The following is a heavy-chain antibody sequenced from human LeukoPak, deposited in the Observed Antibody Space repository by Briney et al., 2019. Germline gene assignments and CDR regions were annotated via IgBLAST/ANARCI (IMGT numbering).Heavy chain of an antibody. D-gene: IGHD1-26*01. Sequence: SSETLSLTCTVSGGSLSSYYWSWIRQPPGKGLEWIGYIYYSGSTNYNPSLKSRVTISVDTSKNQCSLKLSFVTAADTAVYYCARGTRIVGATIGSGSYFDYWGQGTLVTVSS. CDR2: IYYSGST. J-gene: IGHJ4*02. V-gene: IGHV4-59*01. CDR3: ARGTRIVGATIGSGSYFDY. CDR1: GGSLSSYY.